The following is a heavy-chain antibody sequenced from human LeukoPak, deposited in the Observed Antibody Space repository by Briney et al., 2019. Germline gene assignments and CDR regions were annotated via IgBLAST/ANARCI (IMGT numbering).Heavy chain of an antibody. V-gene: IGHV3-23*01. CDR3: AKVVAGNIDYYFDY. D-gene: IGHD2/OR15-2a*01. J-gene: IGHJ4*02. CDR2: ISGTGGST. CDR1: GFTFSNYA. Sequence: GGSLRLSCAASGFTFSNYAMSWVRQAPGKGLEWVAGISGTGGSTHYADSVKGRFTISRDNSKNTVYLQMRNLRVGHTAVYYCAKVVAGNIDYYFDYWGQGILVAVSS.